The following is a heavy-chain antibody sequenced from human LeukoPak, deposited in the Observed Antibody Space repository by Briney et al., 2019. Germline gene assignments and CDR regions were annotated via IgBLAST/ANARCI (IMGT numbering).Heavy chain of an antibody. D-gene: IGHD3-10*01. Sequence: ASVKVSCKASGYTFTGYYMRWVRQAPGQGLEWMGWINPNSGGTNYAQKFQGRVTMTRDTSISTAYMELSRLRSDDTAVYYCARGPLWFGEFPSNWFDPWGQGTLVTVSS. J-gene: IGHJ5*02. V-gene: IGHV1-2*02. CDR2: INPNSGGT. CDR3: ARGPLWFGEFPSNWFDP. CDR1: GYTFTGYY.